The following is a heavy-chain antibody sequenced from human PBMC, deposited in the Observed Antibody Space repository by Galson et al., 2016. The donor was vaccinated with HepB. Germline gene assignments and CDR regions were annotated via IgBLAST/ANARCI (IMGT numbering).Heavy chain of an antibody. CDR3: ARGHCGSTNCHLYFDY. Sequence: SLRLSCAASDFIFTSFAMFWVRQAPGKGLEWVSGISGSGDTIYYADSLKGRFTISRDIAKNSLYLEMSGLGAEDTAVYYCARGHCGSTNCHLYFDYWGQGTLVTVSS. CDR1: DFIFTSFA. CDR2: ISGSGDTI. V-gene: IGHV3-23*01. J-gene: IGHJ4*01. D-gene: IGHD2-2*01.